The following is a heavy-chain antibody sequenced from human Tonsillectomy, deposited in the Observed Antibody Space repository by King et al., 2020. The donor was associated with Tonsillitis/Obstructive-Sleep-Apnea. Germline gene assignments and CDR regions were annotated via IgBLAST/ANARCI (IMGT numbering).Heavy chain of an antibody. CDR1: GGTFSSYA. CDR2: IIPILGIA. Sequence: HVQLVESGAEVKKPGSSVKVSCKASGGTFSSYAISWVRQAPGQGLEWMGRIIPILGIANYAQKFQGRVTITADRSTSTAYMELSSLRSEDTAVYYCAIHLGDVGWFDPWGQGTLVTVSS. V-gene: IGHV1-69*09. D-gene: IGHD3-16*01. CDR3: AIHLGDVGWFDP. J-gene: IGHJ5*02.